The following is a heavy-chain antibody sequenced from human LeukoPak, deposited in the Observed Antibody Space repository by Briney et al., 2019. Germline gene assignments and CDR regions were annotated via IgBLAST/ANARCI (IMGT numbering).Heavy chain of an antibody. J-gene: IGHJ5*02. CDR1: GGTFSSYA. V-gene: IGHV1-69*05. CDR2: IIPIFGTA. Sequence: SVKVSCKASGGTFSSYAINWVRQAPGQGLEWMGGIIPIFGTANYAQKFQGRVTITTDESTSTAYMELSSLRSEDTAVYYCARSRSRGYCSSTSCLNWFDPWGQGTLVTVSS. CDR3: ARSRSRGYCSSTSCLNWFDP. D-gene: IGHD2-2*01.